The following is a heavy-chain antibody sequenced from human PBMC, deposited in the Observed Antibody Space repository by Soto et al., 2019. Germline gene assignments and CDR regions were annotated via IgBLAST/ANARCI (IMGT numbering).Heavy chain of an antibody. V-gene: IGHV4-59*08. J-gene: IGHJ4*02. D-gene: IGHD3-22*01. CDR2: IYYSGST. CDR1: GGSISRYY. CDR3: ASDSSGYYYVPFDH. Sequence: SETLSLTCTVSGGSISRYYWSWIRQPPGKGLEWIGYIYYSGSTNYNPSLKSRVTISVDTSKNQFSLKLSSVTAADTAVYYCASDSSGYYYVPFDHWGQGTLVTVSS.